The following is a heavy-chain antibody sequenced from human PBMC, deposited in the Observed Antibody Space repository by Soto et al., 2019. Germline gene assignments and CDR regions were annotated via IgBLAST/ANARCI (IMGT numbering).Heavy chain of an antibody. Sequence: SQTLALAGGVSGDSVSSKRSTCNWIRQSPSRGFEWLGRTYYRSKWFFDYAVSVKSRITINPDTSKNQFSLHLNSVTPEDTALYYCARGGVTLVRGVTPYNWFDPWGQGTLVTVPS. CDR1: GDSVSSKRST. D-gene: IGHD3-10*01. J-gene: IGHJ5*02. V-gene: IGHV6-1*01. CDR2: TYYRSKWFF. CDR3: ARGGVTLVRGVTPYNWFDP.